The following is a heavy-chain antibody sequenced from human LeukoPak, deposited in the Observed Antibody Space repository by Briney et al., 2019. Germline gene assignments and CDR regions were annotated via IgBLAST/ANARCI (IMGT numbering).Heavy chain of an antibody. J-gene: IGHJ4*02. CDR3: ARDRKNRELLWFGEGYFDY. CDR2: IKQDGSEK. CDR1: GFTFSSYW. Sequence: GGSLRLSCAASGFTFSSYWMSWVRQAPGKGLEWVANIKQDGSEKYYVDSVKGRFTISRDNAKNSLYLQMNSLRAEDTAVYYCARDRKNRELLWFGEGYFDYWGQGTLVTVSS. D-gene: IGHD3-10*01. V-gene: IGHV3-7*01.